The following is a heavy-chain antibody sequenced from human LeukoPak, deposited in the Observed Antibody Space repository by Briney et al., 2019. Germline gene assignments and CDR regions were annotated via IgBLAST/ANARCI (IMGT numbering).Heavy chain of an antibody. CDR1: DGSISSYY. J-gene: IGHJ4*02. Sequence: PSETLSLTCTVSDGSISSYYWSWIRQPPGKGLEWIGYIYYSGSTNYNPSLKGRVTISVDTSKNQFSLKLSSVTAADTAVYYCARELGYCSGGSCLYYFDYWGQGTLVTVSS. D-gene: IGHD2-15*01. CDR2: IYYSGST. CDR3: ARELGYCSGGSCLYYFDY. V-gene: IGHV4-59*01.